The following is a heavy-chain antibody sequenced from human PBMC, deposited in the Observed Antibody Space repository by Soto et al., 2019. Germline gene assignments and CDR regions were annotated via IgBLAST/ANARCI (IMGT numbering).Heavy chain of an antibody. J-gene: IGHJ5*02. D-gene: IGHD3-22*01. CDR1: GGTFSSYA. CDR3: TRDNSYSSGYFGGANWFDP. Sequence: ASVKVSCKASGGTFSSYAISWVRQAPGQGLEWMGGIIPIFGTANYAQKFQGRVTITADESTSTAYMELGSLRSEDTAVYYCTRDNSYSSGYFGGANWFDPWGQGTLVTVSS. CDR2: IIPIFGTA. V-gene: IGHV1-69*13.